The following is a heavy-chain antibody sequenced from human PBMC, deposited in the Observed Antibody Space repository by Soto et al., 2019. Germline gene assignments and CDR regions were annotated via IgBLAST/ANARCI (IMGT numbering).Heavy chain of an antibody. V-gene: IGHV4-31*03. CDR1: GGSISSGGYY. CDR3: ARGKDYDILTGYGYYFDY. CDR2: IYYSGST. D-gene: IGHD3-9*01. Sequence: SETLSLTCTVSGGSISSGGYYWSWIRQHPGKGLEWIGYIYYSGSTYYNPSLKSRVTISVDTSKNQFSLKLSSVTAADTAVYHCARGKDYDILTGYGYYFDYWGQGTLVTVSS. J-gene: IGHJ4*02.